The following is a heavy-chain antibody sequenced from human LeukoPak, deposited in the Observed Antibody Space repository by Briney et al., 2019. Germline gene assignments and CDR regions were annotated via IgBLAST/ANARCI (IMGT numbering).Heavy chain of an antibody. V-gene: IGHV1-2*06. CDR1: GYTFIDYY. D-gene: IGHD7-27*01. Sequence: ASVTVSCKASGYTFIDYYIHWVRQAPGQGLEWMGRINPNIPNTDDTDYAQNFQGRVTMTRDTSISTAFMELSRLTSDDMAVYYCARDLPSTSNWELDYWGQGTLVTVSS. J-gene: IGHJ4*02. CDR2: INPNIPNTDDT. CDR3: ARDLPSTSNWELDY.